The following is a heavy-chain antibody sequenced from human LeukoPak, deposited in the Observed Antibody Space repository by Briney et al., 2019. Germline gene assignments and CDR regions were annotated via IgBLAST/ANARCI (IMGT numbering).Heavy chain of an antibody. D-gene: IGHD3-22*01. Sequence: GGSLGLSCVVSGFTFSSYHMNWVRQAPGKGLEWVSSISTSRNYIYYADSVTGRFTISRDNAKNSLYLQMNSLRAEDTAVYYCARDLGQYYDTSDNWFDPWGQGTLVTVSS. CDR1: GFTFSSYH. J-gene: IGHJ5*02. CDR3: ARDLGQYYDTSDNWFDP. CDR2: ISTSRNYI. V-gene: IGHV3-21*01.